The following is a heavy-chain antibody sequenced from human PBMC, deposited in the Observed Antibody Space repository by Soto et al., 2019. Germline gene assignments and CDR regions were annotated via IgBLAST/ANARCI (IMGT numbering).Heavy chain of an antibody. Sequence: PGGSLRLSCSASGFTFSTFAVHWVRQAPGKGLEWVAVISADGTNKYYADSVKCRFTISRDNSKNTLFLQMDSLRTEDTAMYYCARAPTSRFDYWGQGTLVTVSS. CDR2: ISADGTNK. J-gene: IGHJ4*02. CDR3: ARAPTSRFDY. V-gene: IGHV3-30-3*01. CDR1: GFTFSTFA.